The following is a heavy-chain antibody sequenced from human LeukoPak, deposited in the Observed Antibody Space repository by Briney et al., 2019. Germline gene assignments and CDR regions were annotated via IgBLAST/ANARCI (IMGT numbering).Heavy chain of an antibody. CDR2: ISGSGGST. V-gene: IGHV3-23*01. Sequence: PGRSLRLSCAASGFTFSSYAMSWVRQAPGKGLEWVSAISGSGGSTYYADSVKGRFTISRDNSKNTLYLQMNSLRAEDTAVYYCAKDYYYGSGSYYKGPIDYWGQGTLVTVSS. J-gene: IGHJ4*02. D-gene: IGHD3-10*01. CDR3: AKDYYYGSGSYYKGPIDY. CDR1: GFTFSSYA.